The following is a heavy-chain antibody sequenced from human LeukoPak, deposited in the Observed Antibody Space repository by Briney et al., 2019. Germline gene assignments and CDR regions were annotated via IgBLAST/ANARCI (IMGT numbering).Heavy chain of an antibody. CDR3: ARRDIVVVPAARGYMDV. D-gene: IGHD2-2*01. V-gene: IGHV3-23*01. CDR1: GFTFSSYA. CDR2: ISGSGGST. Sequence: GGSLRLSCAASGFTFSSYAMSWVCQAPGKGLEWVSAISGSGGSTYYADSVKGRFTISRDNSKNTLYLQMNSLRAEDTAVYYCARRDIVVVPAARGYMDVWGKGTTVTVSS. J-gene: IGHJ6*03.